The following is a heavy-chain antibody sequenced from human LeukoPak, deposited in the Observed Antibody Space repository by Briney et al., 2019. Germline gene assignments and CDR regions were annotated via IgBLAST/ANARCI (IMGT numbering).Heavy chain of an antibody. CDR3: AKGAGSNWYYFDY. V-gene: IGHV3-9*01. Sequence: GGSLRLSCAASGFTFDDYAMHWVRQAPGKGLEWVAGISWNSGSIGYADSVQGRFTTSRDTARDSLYLQMNILRAEDTAFYYCAKGAGSNWYYFDYWGQGTLVTVSS. J-gene: IGHJ4*02. CDR1: GFTFDDYA. CDR2: ISWNSGSI. D-gene: IGHD6-13*01.